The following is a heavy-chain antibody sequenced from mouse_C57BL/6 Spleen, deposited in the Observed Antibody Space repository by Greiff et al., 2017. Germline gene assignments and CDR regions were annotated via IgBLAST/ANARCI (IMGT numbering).Heavy chain of an antibody. CDR2: IDPSDSYT. Sequence: VQLQQPGAELVRPGTSVKLSCKASGYTFTSYWMHWVKQRPGQGLEWIGVIDPSDSYTNYNQKFKGKATLTVDTSSSTAYMQLSSLTSEDSAVYYCARRELYWYFDVWGTGTTVTVSS. J-gene: IGHJ1*03. V-gene: IGHV1-59*01. CDR1: GYTFTSYW. CDR3: ARRELYWYFDV.